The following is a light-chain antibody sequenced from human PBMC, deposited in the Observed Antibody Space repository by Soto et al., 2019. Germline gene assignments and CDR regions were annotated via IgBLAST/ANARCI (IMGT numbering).Light chain of an antibody. CDR3: SSFTSTSTLVV. V-gene: IGLV2-14*01. J-gene: IGLJ2*01. CDR2: EVS. Sequence: QSALTQPASVSGSPGQSITISCTGSSSDVGDYAFVSWYQQHPGKAPKLIIYEVSDRPSGVSNRFSGSKSGNTASLTISGLQAEDDAHYYCSSFTSTSTLVVFGGGTKLTVL. CDR1: SSDVGDYAF.